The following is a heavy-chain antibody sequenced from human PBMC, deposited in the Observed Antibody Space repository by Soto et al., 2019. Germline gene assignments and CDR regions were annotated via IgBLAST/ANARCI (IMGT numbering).Heavy chain of an antibody. CDR2: IYPGDSDT. V-gene: IGHV5-51*01. CDR3: ARGVSYQDY. D-gene: IGHD3-10*01. J-gene: IGHJ4*02. CDR1: GGSISSYY. Sequence: ETLSLTCTVSGGSISSYYWSWIRQPPGKGLEWMGIIYPGDSDTRYSPSFQGQVTISADKSISTIYLQWSSLEASDTAMYYCARGVSYQDYWGQGTQVTVSS.